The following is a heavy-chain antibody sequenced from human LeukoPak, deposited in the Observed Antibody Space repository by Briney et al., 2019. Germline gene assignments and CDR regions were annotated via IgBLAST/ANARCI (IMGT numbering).Heavy chain of an antibody. CDR3: ARVRQLPSCPDY. V-gene: IGHV1-8*01. D-gene: IGHD2-2*01. CDR2: MNPGSGDT. CDR1: GYTFTTHD. J-gene: IGHJ4*02. Sequence: ASVKVSCKASGYTFTTHDLTWVRQATGQGLEWMGWMNPGSGDTAYAQKFQGRVTMTRDTSMSTAYMELNSLGSEDTAIYYCARVRQLPSCPDYWGQGTLVTVSS.